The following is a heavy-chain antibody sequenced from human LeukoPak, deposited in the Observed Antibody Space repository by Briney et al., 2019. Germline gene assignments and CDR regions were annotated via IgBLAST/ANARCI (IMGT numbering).Heavy chain of an antibody. CDR1: GGSISSYY. V-gene: IGHV4-59*01. Sequence: SETLSPTCTVSGGSISSYYWSWIRQPPGKGLEWIGYIYYSGSTNYNPSLKSRVTISVDTSKNQFSLKLSSVTAADTAVYYCASVARVSGWYYFDYWGQGTLVTVSS. CDR3: ASVARVSGWYYFDY. J-gene: IGHJ4*02. CDR2: IYYSGST. D-gene: IGHD6-19*01.